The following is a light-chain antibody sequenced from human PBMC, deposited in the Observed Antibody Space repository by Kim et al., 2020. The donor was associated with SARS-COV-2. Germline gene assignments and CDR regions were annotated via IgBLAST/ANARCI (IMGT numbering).Light chain of an antibody. CDR2: EVF. J-gene: IGLJ1*01. V-gene: IGLV2-18*02. CDR3: SSYTSSSTLV. CDR1: SSDVGRYDR. Sequence: GQSFPLSCTGTSSDVGRYDRVSWYLQPPGTTPKLMIYEVFHRPSGVPHRFSGSKSGNTASLTISGLQAEDEADYYCSSYTSSSTLVFGTGTKVTVL.